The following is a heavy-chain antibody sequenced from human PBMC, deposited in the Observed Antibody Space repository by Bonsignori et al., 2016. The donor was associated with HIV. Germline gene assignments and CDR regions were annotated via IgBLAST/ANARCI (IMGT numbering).Heavy chain of an antibody. CDR1: GGSISSYY. J-gene: IGHJ4*02. Sequence: SETLSLTCTVSGGSISSYYWSWIRQPPGKGLEWIGYIYYSGSTNYNPSLKSRVTISVDTSKNQFSLKLSSVTAADTAVYYCARGPRDGYNYFDYWGQGTLVTVSS. V-gene: IGHV4-59*01. CDR3: ARGPRDGYNYFDY. D-gene: IGHD5-24*01. CDR2: IYYSGST.